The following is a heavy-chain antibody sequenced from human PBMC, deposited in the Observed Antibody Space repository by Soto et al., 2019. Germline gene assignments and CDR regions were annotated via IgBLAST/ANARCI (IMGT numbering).Heavy chain of an antibody. CDR1: GYAFTTYG. J-gene: IGHJ4*02. Sequence: QVHLVQSGAKVKKPGASVKVSCQGSGYAFTTYGITWVRQAPGQGLEWMGWISAHNGNTNYAQKLQGRVTVTRDTSTSTAYMKLRSLRYDVTTVYYCARGRYGDYWGQGALVTVSS. CDR2: ISAHNGNT. D-gene: IGHD1-1*01. V-gene: IGHV1-18*01. CDR3: ARGRYGDY.